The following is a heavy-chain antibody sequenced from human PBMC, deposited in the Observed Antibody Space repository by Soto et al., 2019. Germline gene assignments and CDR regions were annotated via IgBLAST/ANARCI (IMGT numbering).Heavy chain of an antibody. Sequence: ASVKVSCKASGYTFTDYHIHWVRQAPGQGLEWMGWIYPKSGVTKISQKFQGRVTMTRDTSGSIAYMELSGLTSDDTAVYYCARELAFYDLPYYYGMDVWGQGTTVTASS. V-gene: IGHV1-2*02. CDR2: IYPKSGVT. CDR3: ARELAFYDLPYYYGMDV. D-gene: IGHD3-3*01. J-gene: IGHJ6*02. CDR1: GYTFTDYH.